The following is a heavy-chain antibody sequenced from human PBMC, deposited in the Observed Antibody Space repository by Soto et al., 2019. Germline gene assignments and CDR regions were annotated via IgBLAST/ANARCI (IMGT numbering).Heavy chain of an antibody. J-gene: IGHJ4*02. CDR1: GFTFSSYA. D-gene: IGHD2-2*01. CDR2: IWFDGSNK. Sequence: GGSLRLSCAASGFTFSSYAIHWVRQAPGKGLEWVAIIWFDGSNKYYADSVKGRFSISRDNSKNTLYLQMNSLRAEDTAVYYCARGPSSLTRFDYWGQGTLVTVSS. CDR3: ARGPSSLTRFDY. V-gene: IGHV3-30*02.